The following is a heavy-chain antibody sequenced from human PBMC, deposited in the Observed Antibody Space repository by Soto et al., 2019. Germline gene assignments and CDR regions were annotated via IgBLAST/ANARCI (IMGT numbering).Heavy chain of an antibody. J-gene: IGHJ3*02. CDR2: IYYSGST. CDR3: ARGRLKGGYSGYRYAFDI. D-gene: IGHD5-12*01. V-gene: IGHV4-59*08. CDR1: GGSISSYY. Sequence: PSETLSLTCTVSGGSISSYYWSWIRQPPGKGLEWIGYIYYSGSTNYNPSLKSRVTISVDTSKNQFSLKLSSVTAADTAVYYCARGRLKGGYSGYRYAFDIWGQGTMVTVSS.